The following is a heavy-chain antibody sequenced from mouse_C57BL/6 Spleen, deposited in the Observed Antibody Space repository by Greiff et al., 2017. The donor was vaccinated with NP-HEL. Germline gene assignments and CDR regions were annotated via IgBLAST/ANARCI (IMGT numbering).Heavy chain of an antibody. J-gene: IGHJ2*01. D-gene: IGHD3-2*02. CDR2: IYWDADK. CDR1: GFSLSTSGMG. V-gene: IGHV8-12*01. Sequence: QVTLKVSGPGILQSSQTLSLTCSFSGFSLSTSGMGVSWIRQPSGKGLEWLAHIYWDADKRYNPSLKRRLTISKDTSRNQVFLKITSVDTAGTATYYCARSRSSPGTVYFDYWGQGTTLTVSS. CDR3: ARSRSSPGTVYFDY.